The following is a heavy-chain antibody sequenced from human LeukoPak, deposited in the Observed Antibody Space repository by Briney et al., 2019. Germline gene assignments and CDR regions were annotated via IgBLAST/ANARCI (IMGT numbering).Heavy chain of an antibody. CDR2: IYYSGST. CDR3: ARVPIRERESYFDY. D-gene: IGHD1-1*01. CDR1: GGSISSGDYY. V-gene: IGHV4-30-4*01. J-gene: IGHJ4*02. Sequence: SETLSLTCTVSGGSISSGDYYWSWIRQPPGKGLEWIGYIYYSGSTYYNPSLKSRVTISVDTSKSQFSLKLSTVTAADTAVYYCARVPIRERESYFDYWGQGTLVTVSS.